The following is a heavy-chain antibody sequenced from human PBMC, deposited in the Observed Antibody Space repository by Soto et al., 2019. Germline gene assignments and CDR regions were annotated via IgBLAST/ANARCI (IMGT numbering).Heavy chain of an antibody. D-gene: IGHD3-22*01. V-gene: IGHV3-53*01. CDR2: IYSGGST. Sequence: LRLSCAASGFTVSSNYMSWVRQAPGKGLEWVSVIYSGGSTYYADSVKGRFTISRDNSKNTLYLQMNSLRAEDTAVYYCARDLIYYYDSSGYAIKNYYYYGLDVWGQGTTVTVSS. CDR1: GFTVSSNY. CDR3: ARDLIYYYDSSGYAIKNYYYYGLDV. J-gene: IGHJ6*02.